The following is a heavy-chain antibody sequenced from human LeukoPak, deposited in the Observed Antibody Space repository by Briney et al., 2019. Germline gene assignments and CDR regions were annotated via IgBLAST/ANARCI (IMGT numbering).Heavy chain of an antibody. J-gene: IGHJ4*02. CDR3: ARDRDSSGWFDY. CDR1: GGSISGFY. V-gene: IGHV4-59*01. CDR2: IYYSGSA. D-gene: IGHD6-19*01. Sequence: SETLSLTCTVSGGSISGFYWGWIRQPPGKGLEWIGFIYYSGSANYNPSLKSRVTMSVDMSKNQFSLKLSSVTAADTAFYYCARDRDSSGWFDYWGQGALSPSPQ.